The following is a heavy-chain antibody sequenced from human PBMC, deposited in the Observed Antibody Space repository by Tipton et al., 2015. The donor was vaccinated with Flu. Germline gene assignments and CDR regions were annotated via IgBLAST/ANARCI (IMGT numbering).Heavy chain of an antibody. J-gene: IGHJ1*01. CDR1: GDTFTGYY. V-gene: IGHV1-2*02. CDR2: INVYSGDT. D-gene: IGHD3-3*01. Sequence: QLVQSGAEVKKPGASVKVSCRASGDTFTGYYIHWVRQAPGQGLAWMGYINVYSGDTNYAQKFQDRVTMTWDTSISTAYMQLSSLRSADTAMFYCAASLEWSPDEESLDIWGRVTLVTVSS. CDR3: AASLEWSPDEESLDI.